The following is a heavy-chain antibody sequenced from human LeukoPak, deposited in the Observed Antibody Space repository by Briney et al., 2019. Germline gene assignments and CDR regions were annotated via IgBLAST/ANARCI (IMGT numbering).Heavy chain of an antibody. V-gene: IGHV4-31*03. CDR2: MYYSGNT. CDR1: GDSISSGGHY. D-gene: IGHD6-19*01. Sequence: SETLSLTCTVSGDSISSGGHYWSWIRQHPGKGLEWIGYMYYSGNTYYNTSLKSRVTISVDTSKNQFSLTLSSVTAADTAVYYCARGGQWLAPGPDFWGQGTLVTVSS. J-gene: IGHJ4*02. CDR3: ARGGQWLAPGPDF.